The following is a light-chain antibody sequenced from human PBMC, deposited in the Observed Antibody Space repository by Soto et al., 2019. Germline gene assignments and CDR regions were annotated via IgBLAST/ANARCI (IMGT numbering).Light chain of an antibody. Sequence: QPVLTQPASVSGSPGQSITISCTGTSSDVGGYNYVSWYQQHPGKAPKLMIYEVSNRPSGVSNRFSGSKSGNTASLTISGLQAEDEADYYCSSYTRSSPYVFGTGTKVTVL. V-gene: IGLV2-14*01. CDR3: SSYTRSSPYV. CDR1: SSDVGGYNY. J-gene: IGLJ1*01. CDR2: EVS.